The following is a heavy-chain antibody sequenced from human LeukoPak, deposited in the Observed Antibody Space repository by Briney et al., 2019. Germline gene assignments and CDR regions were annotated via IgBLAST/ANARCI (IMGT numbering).Heavy chain of an antibody. V-gene: IGHV4-34*01. CDR2: INHSGST. CDR1: GGSFSGYY. Sequence: PSETLSLTCAVYGGSFSGYYWSWIRQPPGKGLEWIGEINHSGSTNYNPSLKSRVTISVDTSKNQFSLKLSSVTAADTAVYYCAREGRYAALPTFYYYYVDVWGKGTTVTVSS. CDR3: AREGRYAALPTFYYYYVDV. J-gene: IGHJ6*03. D-gene: IGHD1-1*01.